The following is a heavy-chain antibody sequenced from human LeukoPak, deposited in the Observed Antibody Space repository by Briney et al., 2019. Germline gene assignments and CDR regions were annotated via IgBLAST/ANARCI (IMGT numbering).Heavy chain of an antibody. CDR1: GGSISNYY. CDR2: IYYSGST. Sequence: SETLSLTCTVSGGSISNYYWSWIRQPPGKGLEWTGYIYYSGSTNQNPSLKSRVTISVDTSKNQFSLKLNSVTAADTAVYYCARLPVAGYFDLWGRGTLVTVSS. V-gene: IGHV4-59*08. J-gene: IGHJ2*01. D-gene: IGHD6-19*01. CDR3: ARLPVAGYFDL.